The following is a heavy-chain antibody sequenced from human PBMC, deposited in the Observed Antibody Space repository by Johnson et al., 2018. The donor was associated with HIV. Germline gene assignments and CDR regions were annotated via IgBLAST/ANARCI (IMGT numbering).Heavy chain of an antibody. D-gene: IGHD3-22*01. CDR1: GFTFSSYA. J-gene: IGHJ3*02. CDR2: ISYDGSNK. Sequence: QVQLVESGGGVVQPGRSLRLSCAASGFTFSSYAMHWVRQAPGKGLEWVAVISYDGSNKYYADSVKCRITISRDNSKNTLYLQMNSLRAEDTAVYYCARDATYYYDSSGYHDAFDIWGQGTMVTVSS. CDR3: ARDATYYYDSSGYHDAFDI. V-gene: IGHV3-30-3*01.